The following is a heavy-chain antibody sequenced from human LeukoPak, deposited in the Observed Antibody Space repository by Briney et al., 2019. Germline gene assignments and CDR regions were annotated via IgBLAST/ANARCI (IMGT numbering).Heavy chain of an antibody. Sequence: GGSLRLSCVASGFIFSNYWMSWVRQVPGKGLEWVANMKQDGREKYLVDSVKGRFTISRDNAKNSVYLQMNSLRAEDTAVYYCARDLLLYFGEVTMAFDYWGLGTLVTVSS. D-gene: IGHD3-10*01. V-gene: IGHV3-7*01. J-gene: IGHJ4*02. CDR2: MKQDGREK. CDR1: GFIFSNYW. CDR3: ARDLLLYFGEVTMAFDY.